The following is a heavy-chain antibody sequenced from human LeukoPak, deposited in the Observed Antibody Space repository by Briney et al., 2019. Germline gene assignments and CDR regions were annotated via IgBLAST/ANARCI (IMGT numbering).Heavy chain of an antibody. V-gene: IGHV1-46*04. CDR3: ARDSVRRYQLLMRYYYMDV. D-gene: IGHD2-2*01. J-gene: IGHJ6*03. CDR2: INPSVGSA. Sequence: GASVKVSCKASGYTFTRYYIHWVRQAPGQGLEWMGIINPSVGSANYAQKLQGRVTMTRDTSTSTVYMELSSLRSEDTAVYYCARDSVRRYQLLMRYYYMDVWGKGTTVTVSS. CDR1: GYTFTRYY.